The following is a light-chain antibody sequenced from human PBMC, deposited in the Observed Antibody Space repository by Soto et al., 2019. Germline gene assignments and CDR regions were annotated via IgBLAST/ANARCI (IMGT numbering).Light chain of an antibody. CDR2: AAS. CDR1: QSVNNY. J-gene: IGKJ4*01. CDR3: QQSFSTPPT. V-gene: IGKV1-39*01. Sequence: DIQMTQSPSSLSASLGDRVTITCRASQSVNNYLNWYQQRQGKAPTLLIYAASNLQTGVPSRFSGSGYGTDFTLTVSSLQPEDFATYYCQQSFSTPPTFGGGTRVEVK.